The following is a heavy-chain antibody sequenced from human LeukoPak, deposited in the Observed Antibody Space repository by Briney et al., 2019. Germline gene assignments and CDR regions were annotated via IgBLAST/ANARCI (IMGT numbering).Heavy chain of an antibody. CDR3: AREVPYCSSTSCYLGSAARRWFDP. CDR1: GYTFTSYD. V-gene: IGHV1-8*01. J-gene: IGHJ5*02. Sequence: ASVKVSCKASGYTFTSYDINWVRQATGQGLEWMGWMNPNSGNTGYAQKLQGRVTMTTDTSTSTAYMELRSLRSDDTAVYYCAREVPYCSSTSCYLGSAARRWFDPWGQGTLVTVSS. CDR2: MNPNSGNT. D-gene: IGHD2-2*01.